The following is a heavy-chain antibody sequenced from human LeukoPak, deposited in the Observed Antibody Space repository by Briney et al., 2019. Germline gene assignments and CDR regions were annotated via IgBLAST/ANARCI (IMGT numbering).Heavy chain of an antibody. D-gene: IGHD1-1*01. V-gene: IGHV4-4*02. CDR1: GGSISSSNW. Sequence: PSETLSLTCAVSGGSISSSNWWSWVRRPPGKGLEWIGEIYHSGSTNYNPSLKSRVTISVDKSKNQFSLKLSSVTAADTAVYYCARDKGTWNDDGFDYWGQGTLVTVSS. J-gene: IGHJ4*02. CDR3: ARDKGTWNDDGFDY. CDR2: IYHSGST.